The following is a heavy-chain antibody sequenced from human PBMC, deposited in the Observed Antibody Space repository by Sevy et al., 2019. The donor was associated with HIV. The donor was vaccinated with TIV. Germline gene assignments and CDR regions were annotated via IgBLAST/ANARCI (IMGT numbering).Heavy chain of an antibody. V-gene: IGHV1-2*02. CDR1: GYTFSGYY. CDR2: INPKSGGT. CDR3: ARGGESLPYCGGDCYPDY. D-gene: IGHD2-21*02. Sequence: ASVKVSCKPSGYTFSGYYIHWVRQAPGQGLEWMGWINPKSGGTNYAQKFQGRVTMTRDTSISTAYMELSRLRSDDTAVYYFARGGESLPYCGGDCYPDYWGQGTLVTVSS. J-gene: IGHJ4*02.